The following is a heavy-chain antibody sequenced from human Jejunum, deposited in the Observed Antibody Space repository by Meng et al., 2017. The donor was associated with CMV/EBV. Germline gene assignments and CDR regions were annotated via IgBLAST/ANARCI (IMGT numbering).Heavy chain of an antibody. D-gene: IGHD5-18*01. Sequence: ITRQYWNGLRQPPGKGLEWIGYIGYTGISNYTPALTSRVSMSVDVSNNQFSLTLSSVTAADTAVYYCAGPQVRYSYGYKSFDYWGQGILVTVSS. CDR2: IGYTGIS. CDR1: ITRQY. CDR3: AGPQVRYSYGYKSFDY. V-gene: IGHV4-59*11. J-gene: IGHJ4*02.